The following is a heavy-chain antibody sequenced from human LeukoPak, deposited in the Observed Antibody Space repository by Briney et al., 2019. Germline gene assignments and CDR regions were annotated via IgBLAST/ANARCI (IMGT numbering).Heavy chain of an antibody. J-gene: IGHJ3*02. CDR1: GGSISSGDYY. CDR3: ARDCSSTSCYTNDAFDI. Sequence: SETLSLTCTVSGGSISSGDYYWSWIRQPPGKGLEWIGYIYYSGSTYYNPSLKSRVTISVDTSKNQFSLKLSFVTAADTAVYYCARDCSSTSCYTNDAFDIWGQGTMVTVSS. V-gene: IGHV4-30-4*08. D-gene: IGHD2-2*02. CDR2: IYYSGST.